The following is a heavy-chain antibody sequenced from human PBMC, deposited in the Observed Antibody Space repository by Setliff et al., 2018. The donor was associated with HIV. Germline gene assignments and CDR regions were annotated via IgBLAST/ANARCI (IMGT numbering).Heavy chain of an antibody. CDR2: IYTSEST. Sequence: SETLSLTCTVSGGSITTSTFYWSWIRQPPGKGLEWIGYIYTSESTNYNPPLKSRVTFSVDTSKNQFSLKLSSVTAADTAVYYCARSARFFYASGSRRYFDLWGRGTLVTVSS. V-gene: IGHV4-61*05. CDR3: ARSARFFYASGSRRYFDL. J-gene: IGHJ2*01. D-gene: IGHD3-10*01. CDR1: GGSITTSTFY.